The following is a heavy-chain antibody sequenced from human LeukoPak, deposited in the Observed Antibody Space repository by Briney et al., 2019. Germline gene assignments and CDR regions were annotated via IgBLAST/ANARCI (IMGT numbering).Heavy chain of an antibody. CDR3: ARDPTAAGKGAWFDP. V-gene: IGHV4-39*02. Sequence: SETLSLTCNVSGGSISRSGYYWAWIRQPPGKGLEWIGSIYYSGSTYYNPSLKSRVTISVDTSKNQFSLKLSSVAAADTAVYYCARDPTAAGKGAWFDPWGQGTLVTVSS. CDR1: GGSISRSGYY. J-gene: IGHJ5*02. D-gene: IGHD6-13*01. CDR2: IYYSGST.